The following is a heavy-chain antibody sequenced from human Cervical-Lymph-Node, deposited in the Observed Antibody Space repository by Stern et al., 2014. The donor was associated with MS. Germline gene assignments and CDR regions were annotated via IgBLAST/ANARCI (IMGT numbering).Heavy chain of an antibody. D-gene: IGHD3-16*01. Sequence: QLQLQESGPGLVKPSETLSLTCTVSGGPVSSGSYYWSWIRQPPGKGLECIGYIYYSGSTNYNPSLKSRVTISVDTSKNQFSLKLSSVTAADTAVYYCARRGAGPFDYWGQGTLVTVSS. V-gene: IGHV4-61*01. CDR2: IYYSGST. CDR3: ARRGAGPFDY. CDR1: GGPVSSGSYY. J-gene: IGHJ4*02.